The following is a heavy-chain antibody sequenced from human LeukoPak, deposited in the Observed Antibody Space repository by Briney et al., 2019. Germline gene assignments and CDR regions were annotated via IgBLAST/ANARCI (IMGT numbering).Heavy chain of an antibody. CDR3: ASHEGGYSYGYVEY. CDR1: GGSINSGGYS. V-gene: IGHV4-61*08. Sequence: SETLSLTCAVSGGSINSGGYSWSWIRQPPGKGLEWIGYIYHSGSTNYNPSLKSRVTISVDTSKNQFSLKLSSVTAADTAVYYCASHEGGYSYGYVEYWGQGTLVTVSS. D-gene: IGHD5-18*01. J-gene: IGHJ4*02. CDR2: IYHSGST.